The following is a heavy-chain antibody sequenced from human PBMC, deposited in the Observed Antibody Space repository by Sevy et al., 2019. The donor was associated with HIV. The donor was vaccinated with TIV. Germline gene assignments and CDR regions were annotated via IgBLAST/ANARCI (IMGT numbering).Heavy chain of an antibody. J-gene: IGHJ6*02. V-gene: IGHV3-30*02. Sequence: GGSLRLSCAASGFTFSSYGMHWVRQAPGKGLEWVAFIRYDGSNKYYADSVKGRFTISRDNSKNTLYLQMNSLRAEDTAVYYCAKGRRGDYGNYYGMDVWGQGTTVTVSS. CDR2: IRYDGSNK. D-gene: IGHD4-17*01. CDR1: GFTFSSYG. CDR3: AKGRRGDYGNYYGMDV.